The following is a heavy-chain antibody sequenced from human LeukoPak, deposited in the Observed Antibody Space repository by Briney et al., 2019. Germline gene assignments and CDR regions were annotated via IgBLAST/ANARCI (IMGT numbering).Heavy chain of an antibody. J-gene: IGHJ4*02. CDR3: VRDLGGRSGH. CDR1: GFIFSSHW. V-gene: IGHV3-7*01. D-gene: IGHD1-26*01. CDR2: IKYDGSEQ. Sequence: GGSLRLSCTSSGFIFSSHWVNWVRQAPGKGPEWVANIKYDGSEQYYVDSVKGRFSISRDNTKNLLYLQMNSLRAEDTAVYYCVRDLGGRSGHWGQGTLVTVSS.